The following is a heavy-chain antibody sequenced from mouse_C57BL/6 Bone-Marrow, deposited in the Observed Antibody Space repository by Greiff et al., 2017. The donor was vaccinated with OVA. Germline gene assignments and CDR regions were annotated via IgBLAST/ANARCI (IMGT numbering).Heavy chain of an antibody. CDR3: VRQMGNYVFYAMDY. V-gene: IGHV10-1*01. CDR1: GFSFNTYA. D-gene: IGHD2-1*01. J-gene: IGHJ4*01. CDR2: IRSKSNNYAT. Sequence: EVKLMESGGGLVQPKGSLKLSCAASGFSFNTYAMNWVRQAPGKGLEWVARIRSKSNNYATYYADSVKDRFTISRDDSESMLYLQMNNLKTEDTAMYYCVRQMGNYVFYAMDYWGQGTSVTVSS.